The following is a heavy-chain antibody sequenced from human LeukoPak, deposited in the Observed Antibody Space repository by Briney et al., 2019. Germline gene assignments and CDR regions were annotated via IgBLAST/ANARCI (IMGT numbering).Heavy chain of an antibody. J-gene: IGHJ4*02. CDR3: ARHRYNWNAFDY. D-gene: IGHD1-20*01. CDR2: IYYSGST. CDR1: GGSISSSSYY. Sequence: PSQTLSLTCTVSGGSISSSSYYWGWIRQPPGKGLEWIGSIYYSGSTYYNPSLKSRVTISVDTSKNQFSLKLSSVTAADTAAYYCARHRYNWNAFDYWGQGTLVTVSS. V-gene: IGHV4-39*01.